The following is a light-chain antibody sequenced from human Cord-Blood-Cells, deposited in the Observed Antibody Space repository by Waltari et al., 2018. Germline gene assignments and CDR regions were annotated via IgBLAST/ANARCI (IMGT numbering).Light chain of an antibody. CDR2: DAS. J-gene: IGKJ4*01. V-gene: IGKV3-11*01. CDR1: QSVSSY. CDR3: QQRSNWPRT. Sequence: EIVLTQSPATLSLSPGERATLSCRASQSVSSYLAWYQQKPGQAPRLLIYDASNRATGIPARFSGSASGTDFTLTISSLEPEDFAVYYCQQRSNWPRTFGGGTKVEIK.